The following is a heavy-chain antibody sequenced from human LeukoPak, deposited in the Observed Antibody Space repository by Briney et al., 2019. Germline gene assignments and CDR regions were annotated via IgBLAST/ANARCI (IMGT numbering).Heavy chain of an antibody. D-gene: IGHD3-22*01. J-gene: IGHJ4*02. CDR2: ISGDGGST. CDR1: GFTFDDYA. Sequence: GGSLRLSCAASGFTFDDYAMHWVRQAPGKGLEWVSLISGDGGSTYYADSVKGRFTISRDNSKNSLYLQMNSLRTEDTALYYCAKDSHYYYDSSGIDYWGQGTLVTVSS. CDR3: AKDSHYYYDSSGIDY. V-gene: IGHV3-43*02.